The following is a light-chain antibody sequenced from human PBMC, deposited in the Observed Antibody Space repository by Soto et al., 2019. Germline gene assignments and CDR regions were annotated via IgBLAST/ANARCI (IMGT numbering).Light chain of an antibody. V-gene: IGKV3-15*01. J-gene: IGKJ5*01. Sequence: EIMMTQSPATLSVSPGESATLSCRASQSVSNNLAWYQHKPGQAPRLRIYYASTRATGIPARFSGSGSGTDVTLTISSLQSEDFALYYWQQYNDWPPITFGQGTRLEIK. CDR1: QSVSNN. CDR3: QQYNDWPPIT. CDR2: YAS.